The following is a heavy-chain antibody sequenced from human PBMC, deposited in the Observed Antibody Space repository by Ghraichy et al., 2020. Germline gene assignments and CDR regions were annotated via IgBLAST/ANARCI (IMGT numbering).Heavy chain of an antibody. V-gene: IGHV3-7*03. J-gene: IGHJ3*02. Sequence: GGSLRLSCAASGFTFSSYWMSWVRQAPGKGLEWVANIKQDGSEKYYVDSVKGRVTISRDNAKNSLYLQMNSQRAEDTAVYYCARVRYYYGSGSDIWGQGTMVTVSS. CDR2: IKQDGSEK. CDR3: ARVRYYYGSGSDI. CDR1: GFTFSSYW. D-gene: IGHD3-10*01.